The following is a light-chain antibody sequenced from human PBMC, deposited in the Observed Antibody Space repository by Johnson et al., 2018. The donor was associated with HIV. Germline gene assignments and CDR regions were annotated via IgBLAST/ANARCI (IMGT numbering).Light chain of an antibody. CDR3: GTWDSSLSAGRV. Sequence: QSVLTQPPSVSAAPGQKVTFSCSGSTSNIGNNDVSWYRHLPGTAPKLLIYDNYKRPSGIPDRFSVSKSGTSATLGITGLQTGDEADYYCGTWDSSLSAGRVFGTGTKVTVL. J-gene: IGLJ1*01. CDR1: TSNIGNND. V-gene: IGLV1-51*01. CDR2: DNY.